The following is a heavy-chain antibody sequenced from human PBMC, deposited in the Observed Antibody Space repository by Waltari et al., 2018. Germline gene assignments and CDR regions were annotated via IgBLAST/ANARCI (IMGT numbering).Heavy chain of an antibody. V-gene: IGHV1-69*08. CDR2: IIPIIAKA. CDR3: AREHILPPLTRMLDL. Sequence: QVQLVQSGAEVRKPGSLVKVACKASGGTFSGYNVNWVRQAPGQGLEWMGRIIPIIAKANYAQTFQGRVTITVDKSTGTAYMELRRLRSEDTAVYFCAREHILPPLTRMLDLWGQGTLVTVSS. CDR1: GGTFSGYN. D-gene: IGHD3-16*01. J-gene: IGHJ4*02.